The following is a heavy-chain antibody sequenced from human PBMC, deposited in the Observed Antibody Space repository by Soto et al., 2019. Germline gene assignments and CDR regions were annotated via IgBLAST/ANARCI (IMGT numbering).Heavy chain of an antibody. Sequence: SGFTLNSFFMHWVRQAPGKGLMWVSRISNDGSSTTYADSVKGRFTISRDNARNTLYLQLNSLRADDTAVYFCVRDQDSRGYSVFNLWGQGAQVTVSS. D-gene: IGHD3-22*01. CDR2: ISNDGSST. J-gene: IGHJ5*02. CDR3: VRDQDSRGYSVFNL. V-gene: IGHV3-74*01. CDR1: GFTLNSFF.